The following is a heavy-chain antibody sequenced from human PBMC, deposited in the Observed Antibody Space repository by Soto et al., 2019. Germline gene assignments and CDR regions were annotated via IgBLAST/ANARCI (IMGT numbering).Heavy chain of an antibody. J-gene: IGHJ4*02. CDR3: ARGVSSTPLITIDY. CDR2: INHSGST. Sequence: SETLSLTCAVYGGSFSGYYWSWIRQPPRKGLEWIGEINHSGSTNYNPSLKSRVTISVDTSKNQFSLKLSSVTAADTAVYYCARGVSSTPLITIDYWGQGTLVTVSS. D-gene: IGHD3-10*01. CDR1: GGSFSGYY. V-gene: IGHV4-34*01.